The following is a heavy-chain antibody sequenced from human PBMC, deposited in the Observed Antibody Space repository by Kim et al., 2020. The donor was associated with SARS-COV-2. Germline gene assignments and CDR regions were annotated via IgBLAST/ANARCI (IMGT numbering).Heavy chain of an antibody. Sequence: SETLSLTCTVSGGSISSSSYYWGWIRQPPGKGLEWIGSIYYSGSTYYNPSLKSRVTISVDTSKNQFSLKLSSVTAADTAVYYCARNGGLLPDFLDYWGQG. CDR3: ARNGGLLPDFLDY. CDR2: IYYSGST. CDR1: GGSISSSSYY. D-gene: IGHD3-10*01. J-gene: IGHJ4*02. V-gene: IGHV4-39*01.